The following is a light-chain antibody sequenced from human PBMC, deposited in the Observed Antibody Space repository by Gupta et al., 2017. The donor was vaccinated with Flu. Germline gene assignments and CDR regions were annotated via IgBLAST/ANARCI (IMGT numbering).Light chain of an antibody. Sequence: ITISSTGTSSDVGGNNDVYWYHHQPGEAPKLMIYEVSSRASGVPNRFSGSKYGTTASVTISGLQAEDGTDFYWRSYTRNTNLCLFGTGTKVAVL. CDR1: SSDVGGNND. J-gene: IGLJ1*01. CDR2: EVS. V-gene: IGLV2-14*01. CDR3: RSYTRNTNLCL.